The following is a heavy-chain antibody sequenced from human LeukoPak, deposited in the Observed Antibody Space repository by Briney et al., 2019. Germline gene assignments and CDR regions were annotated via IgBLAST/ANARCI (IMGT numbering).Heavy chain of an antibody. CDR3: AKDATGYSSGGGYFDY. V-gene: IGHV3-23*01. Sequence: PGRSLRLSCAASGFTFSSYAMSWVRQAPGKGLEWVSTISTGGSSTYYADSVKDRFTISRDNSENTLYLQMNSLRAEDTAMYYRAKDATGYSSGGGYFDYWGQGALVTVSS. J-gene: IGHJ4*02. CDR2: ISTGGSST. CDR1: GFTFSSYA. D-gene: IGHD6-19*01.